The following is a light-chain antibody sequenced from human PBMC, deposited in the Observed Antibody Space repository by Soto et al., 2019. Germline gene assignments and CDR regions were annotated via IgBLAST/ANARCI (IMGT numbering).Light chain of an antibody. CDR2: WAS. V-gene: IGKV4-1*01. CDR1: QSVLYSSNNKSY. Sequence: DIVMTQSPDSLAVSLGERATINCKSSQSVLYSSNNKSYLAWFQQKPGQPPKLLIYWASNLESGVPDRFSGSGSGTDFTLGISSLQAGDVAVYYCQQYYSTPLTFGGGTKVEIK. J-gene: IGKJ4*01. CDR3: QQYYSTPLT.